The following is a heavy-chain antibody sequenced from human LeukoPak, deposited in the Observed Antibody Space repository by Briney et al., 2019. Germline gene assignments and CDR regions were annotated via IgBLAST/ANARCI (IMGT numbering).Heavy chain of an antibody. D-gene: IGHD2-2*01. CDR3: ATSRLIVVVPAAPLDY. CDR2: VDPEDGET. CDR1: GYTFTDYY. V-gene: IGHV1-69-2*01. J-gene: IGHJ4*02. Sequence: ASVKISCKVSGYTFTDYYMHWVQQAPGEGLEWMGLVDPEDGETIYAEKFQGRVTITADTSTDTAYMELSSLRSEDTAVYYCATSRLIVVVPAAPLDYWGQGTLVTVSS.